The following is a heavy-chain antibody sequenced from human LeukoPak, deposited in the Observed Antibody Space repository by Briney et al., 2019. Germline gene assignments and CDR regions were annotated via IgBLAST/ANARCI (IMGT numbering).Heavy chain of an antibody. CDR3: AKEGTMVRGVIDKINWFDP. CDR1: GFTFSSYG. J-gene: IGHJ5*02. D-gene: IGHD3-10*01. V-gene: IGHV3-30*18. CDR2: ISYDGSNK. Sequence: GGPLRLSCAASGFTFSSYGMHWVRQAPGKGLEWVAVISYDGSNKYYADSVKGRFTISRDNSKNTLYLQMNSLRAEDTAVYYCAKEGTMVRGVIDKINWFDPWGQGTLVTVSS.